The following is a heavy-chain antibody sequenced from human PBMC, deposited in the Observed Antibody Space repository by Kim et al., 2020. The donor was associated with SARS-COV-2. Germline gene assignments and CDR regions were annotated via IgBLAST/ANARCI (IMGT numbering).Heavy chain of an antibody. D-gene: IGHD6-13*01. CDR3: ARVGGGSSWTFDY. Sequence: YADSVKGRFTISRDNAKNSLFLQMNSLRAEDTAVYYCARVGGGSSWTFDYWGQGTLVTVSS. J-gene: IGHJ4*02. V-gene: IGHV3-11*05.